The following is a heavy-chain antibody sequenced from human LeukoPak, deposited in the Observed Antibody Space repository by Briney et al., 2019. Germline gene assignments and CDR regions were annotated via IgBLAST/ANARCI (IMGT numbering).Heavy chain of an antibody. Sequence: SETLSFTCTVSGASISSYYWSWIRQPPGQGLEWIGYIYYSGSINYNPSLKSRVSISVDTSKNQFSLKLSSVTAADTAVYYCARGAYCGGDCYSYPHDAFDIWGQGTMVTVSS. CDR2: IYYSGSI. D-gene: IGHD2-21*02. V-gene: IGHV4-59*01. CDR3: ARGAYCGGDCYSYPHDAFDI. J-gene: IGHJ3*02. CDR1: GASISSYY.